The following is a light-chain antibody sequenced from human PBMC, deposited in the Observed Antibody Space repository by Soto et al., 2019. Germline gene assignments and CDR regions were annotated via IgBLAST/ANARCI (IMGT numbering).Light chain of an antibody. CDR2: MVS. Sequence: QSALAQPAPISGSPGQSITISCTRTCSDVGNYNYVSWYQQYPGRVPKLLIYMVSNRPSGVSNRFSGSKSGNTASLTISGLQAEDEADYFCTSPTPGSLYVFGTGTKVTVL. V-gene: IGLV2-14*01. CDR1: CSDVGNYNY. CDR3: TSPTPGSLYV. J-gene: IGLJ1*01.